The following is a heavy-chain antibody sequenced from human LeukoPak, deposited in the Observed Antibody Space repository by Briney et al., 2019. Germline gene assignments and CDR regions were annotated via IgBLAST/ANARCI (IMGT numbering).Heavy chain of an antibody. J-gene: IGHJ4*02. Sequence: SETLSLTCAVSGYSISSGYYWGWIRQPPGKGLEWIGSIYHSGSTYYNPSLKSRVTISVDTSKNQFSLKLSSVTAADTAVYYCARHGYYSGSSGYYSYFDYWGQGTLVTVSS. D-gene: IGHD3-22*01. CDR2: IYHSGST. CDR1: GYSISSGYY. V-gene: IGHV4-38-2*01. CDR3: ARHGYYSGSSGYYSYFDY.